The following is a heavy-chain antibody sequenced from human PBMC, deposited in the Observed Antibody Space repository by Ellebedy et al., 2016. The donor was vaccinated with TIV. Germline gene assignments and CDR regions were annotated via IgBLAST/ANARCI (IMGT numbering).Heavy chain of an antibody. CDR3: TRARREYASGWDPFDY. Sequence: GESLKISXAASGFSFSSFWMSWVRQAPGKGPEWVASIKHDESEIYSMDSVKGRFAISSDNAQNSLYLQMNTLRAEDTAVYYCTRARREYASGWDPFDYWGQGTLVTVSS. CDR2: IKHDESEI. D-gene: IGHD6-19*01. J-gene: IGHJ4*02. V-gene: IGHV3-7*01. CDR1: GFSFSSFW.